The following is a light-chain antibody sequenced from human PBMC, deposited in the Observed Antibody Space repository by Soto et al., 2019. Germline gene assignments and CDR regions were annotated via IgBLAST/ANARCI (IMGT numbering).Light chain of an antibody. V-gene: IGKV1-9*01. CDR3: QQLNSYPRT. CDR1: QGIISY. Sequence: DIQLTQSPSFLSAYIRDRVTISCQASQGIISYLAWYQQNPGKAHKLLIYGASTLQSGVPSRFSGSGSGTDFTITNNSLQAEDFATYYCQQLNSYPRTFGQGTKQEI. J-gene: IGKJ2*01. CDR2: GAS.